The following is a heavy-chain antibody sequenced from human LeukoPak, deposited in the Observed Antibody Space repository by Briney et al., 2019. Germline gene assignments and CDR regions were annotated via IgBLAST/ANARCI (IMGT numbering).Heavy chain of an antibody. CDR2: ISYDGSNK. CDR1: GFTFNEYW. D-gene: IGHD6-19*01. Sequence: GGSLRLSCVASGFTFNEYWMTWVRQAPGKGLEWVAVISYDGSNKYYADSVKGRFTISRDNSKNTLYLQMNSLRAEDTAVYYCARDHGSSGWYETVDYWGQGTLVTVSS. CDR3: ARDHGSSGWYETVDY. J-gene: IGHJ4*02. V-gene: IGHV3-30-3*01.